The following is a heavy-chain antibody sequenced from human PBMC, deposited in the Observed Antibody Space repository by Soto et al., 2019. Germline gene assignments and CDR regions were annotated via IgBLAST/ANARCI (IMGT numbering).Heavy chain of an antibody. CDR3: ARESQGYCTNGVCYTHYYYYMDV. V-gene: IGHV4-34*01. Sequence: PSETLSLTCAVYGGSFSGYYWSWIRQPPGKGLEWIGEINHSGSTNYNPSLKSRVTISVDTSKNQFSLKLSSVTAADTAVYYCARESQGYCTNGVCYTHYYYYMDVWGKGTTVTVSS. D-gene: IGHD2-8*01. J-gene: IGHJ6*03. CDR1: GGSFSGYY. CDR2: INHSGST.